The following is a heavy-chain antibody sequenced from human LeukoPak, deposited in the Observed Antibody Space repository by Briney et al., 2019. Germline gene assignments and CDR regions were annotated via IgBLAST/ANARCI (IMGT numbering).Heavy chain of an antibody. J-gene: IGHJ4*02. V-gene: IGHV4-31*03. CDR1: GGSISSGGYY. D-gene: IGHD5-12*01. CDR3: ARGRYSGYGYYFDY. Sequence: PSQTLSLTCTVSGGSISSGGYYWSWIRQHPGKGLEWIGYIYYSGSTYYNPSLKSRVTISVDTSKNQFSLKLSSVTAADTAVYYCARGRYSGYGYYFDYWGQGTLVTVSS. CDR2: IYYSGST.